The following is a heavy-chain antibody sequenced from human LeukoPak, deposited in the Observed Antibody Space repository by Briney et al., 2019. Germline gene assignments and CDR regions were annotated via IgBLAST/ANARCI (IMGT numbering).Heavy chain of an antibody. CDR3: ARDLGNIRYHLDL. J-gene: IGHJ4*02. D-gene: IGHD2-2*01. Sequence: PGGSLRLSCEASGFTLSNYGIHWLRQAPDKGLEWVAVIWYDGSNRYYADSVQGRFSISRDNAKVYLQMNSLRAEDTAVYYRARDLGNIRYHLDLWGQGTLVTVSS. V-gene: IGHV3-33*01. CDR1: GFTLSNYG. CDR2: IWYDGSNR.